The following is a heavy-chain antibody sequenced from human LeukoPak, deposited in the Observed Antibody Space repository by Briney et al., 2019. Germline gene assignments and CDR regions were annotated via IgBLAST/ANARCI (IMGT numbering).Heavy chain of an antibody. Sequence: PSETLSLTCTVSGGSISSYYWSWIRQPPGKGLEWTGYIYYSGSTNYNPSLKSRVTISVDTSKNQFSLKLSSVTAADTAVYYCARHNDYYVVGGMDVWGQGTTVTVSS. CDR2: IYYSGST. CDR3: ARHNDYYVVGGMDV. V-gene: IGHV4-59*08. CDR1: GGSISSYY. J-gene: IGHJ6*02. D-gene: IGHD3-10*02.